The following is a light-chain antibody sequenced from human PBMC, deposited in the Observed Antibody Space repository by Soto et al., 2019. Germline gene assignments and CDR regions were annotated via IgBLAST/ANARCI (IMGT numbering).Light chain of an antibody. J-gene: IGLJ3*02. CDR3: QSFDNSVSGSGV. V-gene: IGLV1-40*01. Sequence: QSELTQPPLVSGAPGQRVTISCTGSYSNIGAGYEVHWYQQIPGTAPKLLVSGHNNRPSGVPDRFFGSKSGSSASLTIIGLQAEDEADYYCQSFDNSVSGSGVLGGGTKLTVL. CDR2: GHN. CDR1: YSNIGAGYE.